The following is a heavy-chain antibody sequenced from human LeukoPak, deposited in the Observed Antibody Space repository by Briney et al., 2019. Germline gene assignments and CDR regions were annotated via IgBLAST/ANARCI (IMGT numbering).Heavy chain of an antibody. J-gene: IGHJ4*02. Sequence: SVKVSCKASGGTFSSYAISWVRQAPGQGLEWMGGIIPIFGTANYAQRFQGRVTITADESTSTAYMELSSLRSEDTAVYYCASQDTAMVIGPFDYWGQGTLVTVSS. CDR1: GGTFSSYA. CDR3: ASQDTAMVIGPFDY. CDR2: IIPIFGTA. D-gene: IGHD5-18*01. V-gene: IGHV1-69*13.